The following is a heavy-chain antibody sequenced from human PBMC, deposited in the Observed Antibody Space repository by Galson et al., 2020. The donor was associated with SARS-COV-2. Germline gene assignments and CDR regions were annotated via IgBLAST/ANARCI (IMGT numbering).Heavy chain of an antibody. CDR2: IYYSGST. CDR3: ARQLAGYCSGGSCYSGLRFDY. Sequence: ETSETLSLTCTVSGGSISSSSYYWGWLRQPPGKGLEWIGSIYYSGSTYYNPSLKSRVTISVDTSKHQFSLKLSSVTAADTAVYYCARQLAGYCSGGSCYSGLRFDYWGQGTLVTVSS. CDR1: GGSISSSSYY. J-gene: IGHJ4*02. V-gene: IGHV4-39*01. D-gene: IGHD2-15*01.